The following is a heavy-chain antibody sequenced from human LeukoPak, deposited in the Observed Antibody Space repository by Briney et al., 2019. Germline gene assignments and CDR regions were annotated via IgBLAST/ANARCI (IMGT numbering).Heavy chain of an antibody. CDR1: EFTFSSYA. V-gene: IGHV3-30*04. CDR2: ISYDGSNK. Sequence: GGSLRLSCAASEFTFSSYAMHWVRQAAGKGLEWVAAISYDGSNKYYADSVKGRFTISRDNSKNTLYVQMNSLRTEDTAVYYCAKDGDTMSGTYYYDMDVWGKGTTVTIS. D-gene: IGHD1-26*01. J-gene: IGHJ6*03. CDR3: AKDGDTMSGTYYYDMDV.